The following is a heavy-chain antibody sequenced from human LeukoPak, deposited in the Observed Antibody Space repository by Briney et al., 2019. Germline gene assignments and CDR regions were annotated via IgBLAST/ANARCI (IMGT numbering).Heavy chain of an antibody. CDR3: ARGVFGRAARVARIDP. D-gene: IGHD6-6*01. V-gene: IGHV4-39*07. J-gene: IGHJ5*02. CDR2: INHSGST. CDR1: GGSISSSSHY. Sequence: SETLSLTCTVSGGSISSSSHYWSWIRQPPGKGLEWTGEINHSGSTNYNPSLKSRVTISVDMSKNQFSLELSSVTAADTAVYYCARGVFGRAARVARIDPWGQGTLVTVSS.